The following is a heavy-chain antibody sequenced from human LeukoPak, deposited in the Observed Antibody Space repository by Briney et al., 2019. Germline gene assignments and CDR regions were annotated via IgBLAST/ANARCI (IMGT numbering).Heavy chain of an antibody. D-gene: IGHD1-7*01. CDR3: VKEAGTTLAGGF. Sequence: GESLRLSCAASGFTFSNYAMSWVRQTPRKGLDWVSVISSSGDTTHYADSVKGRFIISRDNYKNTLYLQMNSLRAEDTALYYCVKEAGTTLAGGFWGQGTMVSVSS. J-gene: IGHJ3*01. CDR1: GFTFSNYA. V-gene: IGHV3-23*01. CDR2: ISSSGDTT.